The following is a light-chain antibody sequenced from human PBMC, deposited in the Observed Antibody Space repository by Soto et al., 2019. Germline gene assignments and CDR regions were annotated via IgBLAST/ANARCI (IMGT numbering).Light chain of an antibody. Sequence: QSALTQPASVSGSPGQSITISCTGTSSDVATYNYVSWYQHYPGKAPKLIIYEVTNRPSGVSDRFSGSKSANTASLTISGLQTEDEADYYCSSYATSNVVIFGGGTKVTVL. CDR1: SSDVATYNY. J-gene: IGLJ2*01. CDR3: SSYATSNVVI. V-gene: IGLV2-14*01. CDR2: EVT.